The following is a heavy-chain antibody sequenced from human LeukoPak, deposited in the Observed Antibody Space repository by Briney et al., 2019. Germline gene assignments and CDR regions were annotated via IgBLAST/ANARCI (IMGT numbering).Heavy chain of an antibody. V-gene: IGHV4-4*02. CDR2: IYHDGST. CDR3: ARKVRYFDWSFDY. CDR1: GGSISSNNW. Sequence: SETLSLTCAVSGGSISSNNWWIWVRQSPEKGLEWIGEIYHDGSTNYNPSLKSRVTISVDTSKNQFSPKLSSVTAADTAVYYCARKVRYFDWSFDYWGQGTLVTVSS. D-gene: IGHD3-9*01. J-gene: IGHJ4*02.